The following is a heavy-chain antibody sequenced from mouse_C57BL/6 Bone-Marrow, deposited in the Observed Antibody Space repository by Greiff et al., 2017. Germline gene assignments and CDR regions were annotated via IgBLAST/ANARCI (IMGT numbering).Heavy chain of an antibody. CDR1: GFSLTSYG. V-gene: IGHV2-9*01. CDR2: VWGGGST. Sequence: QVQLQQSGPGLVAPSQSLSITCTVSGFSLTSYGVDWVRQPPGKGLEWLGAVWGGGSTHYNSALMSILRISQDNSKSQVFLKMNSLQTEDTAMSNCVKDSNYECARDYWGQGTSVTVSS. CDR3: VKDSNYECARDY. J-gene: IGHJ4*01. D-gene: IGHD2-5*01.